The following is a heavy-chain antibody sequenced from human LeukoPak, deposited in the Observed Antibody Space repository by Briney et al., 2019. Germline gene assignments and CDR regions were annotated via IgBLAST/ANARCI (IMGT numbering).Heavy chain of an antibody. D-gene: IGHD2-15*01. CDR2: IYSGCSS. J-gene: IGHJ4*02. Sequence: GGSLRLSCAASGFTVSSNHVNWVRQAPGRGLEWVSVIYSGCSSYYADSVKGRFTMSRDISKNTLYLQMNSLRAEDTAVYYCATAYCRGGSCYPTLFHYWGQGTLVTVSS. CDR3: ATAYCRGGSCYPTLFHY. V-gene: IGHV3-66*01. CDR1: GFTVSSNH.